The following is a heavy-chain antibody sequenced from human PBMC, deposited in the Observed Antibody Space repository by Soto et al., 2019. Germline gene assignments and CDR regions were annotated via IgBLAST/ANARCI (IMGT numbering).Heavy chain of an antibody. V-gene: IGHV3-33*05. J-gene: IGHJ4*02. CDR1: GFSFSDYG. CDR2: ISYDGSNK. CDR3: ARDAVEATRGFLDY. Sequence: QVQLVESGGGVVQPGRSLRLSCAASGFSFSDYGMHWVRQAPGKGLEWVALISYDGSNKKNSDSVKGRFTILRDNSDNTLYLQMNSLRVEDTAVYYCARDAVEATRGFLDYWGQGSLVTVSS. D-gene: IGHD1-26*01.